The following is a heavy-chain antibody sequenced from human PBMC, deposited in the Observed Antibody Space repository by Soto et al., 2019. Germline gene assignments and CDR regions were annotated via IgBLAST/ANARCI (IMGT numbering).Heavy chain of an antibody. V-gene: IGHV3-7*03. CDR3: ARGNRYSSGWFTGYYYYHGMDV. CDR2: IKQDGSEK. D-gene: IGHD6-19*01. Sequence: PGGSLRLSCVASGFTFSSYWMSWVRQAPGKGLEWVANIKQDGSEKYYVDSVKGRFTISRDNAKNSLYLQMNSLRAEDTAVYYCARGNRYSSGWFTGYYYYHGMDVWGQGTTVTVSS. J-gene: IGHJ6*02. CDR1: GFTFSSYW.